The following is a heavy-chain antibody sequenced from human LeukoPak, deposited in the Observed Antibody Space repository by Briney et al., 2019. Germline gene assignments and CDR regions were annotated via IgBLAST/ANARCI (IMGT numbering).Heavy chain of an antibody. CDR2: INHGGST. CDR3: ARAPMGHSGSYRY. CDR1: GGSFSGYY. D-gene: IGHD3-10*01. Sequence: PSETLSLTCAVSGGSFSGYYWSWIRQPPGKGLEWLGEINHGGSTNYNPSLKSRVTISVDTSKNQFSLKLSSVTATDTAVYYCARAPMGHSGSYRYWGQGTLVTVSS. J-gene: IGHJ4*02. V-gene: IGHV4-34*01.